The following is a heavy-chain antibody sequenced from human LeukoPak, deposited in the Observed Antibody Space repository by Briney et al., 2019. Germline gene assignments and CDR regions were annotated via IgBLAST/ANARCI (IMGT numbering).Heavy chain of an antibody. CDR3: AKGPRLAAAGIYYFQH. J-gene: IGHJ1*01. V-gene: IGHV3-9*01. Sequence: GGSLRLSCAASGFTFDDYARHWVRQAPGKGLEWVSGISWNSGSIGYADSVKGRFTISRDNAKNSLYLQMNSLRAEDTALYYCAKGPRLAAAGIYYFQHWGQGTLVTVSS. CDR2: ISWNSGSI. D-gene: IGHD6-13*01. CDR1: GFTFDDYA.